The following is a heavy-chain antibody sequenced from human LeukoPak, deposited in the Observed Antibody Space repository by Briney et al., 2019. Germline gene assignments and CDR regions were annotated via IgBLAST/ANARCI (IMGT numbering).Heavy chain of an antibody. D-gene: IGHD3-22*01. J-gene: IGHJ5*02. Sequence: PSETLSLTCAVYGGSFSGYYWSWIRQPPGKGLEWIGSIYYSGSTYYNPSLKSRVTISVDTSKNQFSLKLSSVTAADTAVYYCARDQYYYDSSGYYLLDPWGQGTLVSVSS. CDR3: ARDQYYYDSSGYYLLDP. V-gene: IGHV4-34*01. CDR2: IYYSGST. CDR1: GGSFSGYY.